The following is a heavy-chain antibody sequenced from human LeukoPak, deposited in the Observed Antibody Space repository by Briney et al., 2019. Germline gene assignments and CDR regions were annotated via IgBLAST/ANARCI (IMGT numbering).Heavy chain of an antibody. CDR2: INPNRGGT. D-gene: IGHD1-1*01. CDR1: GYTFTGYY. CDR3: ARGSGWNEAWDDFDY. V-gene: IGHV1-2*04. Sequence: GASVKVSCKASGYTFTGYYMHWVRQAPGQGREGMDWINPNRGGTNYTQKFQGWVTMTRDTSISTSYMDLSRLTADDTAVYYCARGSGWNEAWDDFDYWGQGTLVTVSS. J-gene: IGHJ4*02.